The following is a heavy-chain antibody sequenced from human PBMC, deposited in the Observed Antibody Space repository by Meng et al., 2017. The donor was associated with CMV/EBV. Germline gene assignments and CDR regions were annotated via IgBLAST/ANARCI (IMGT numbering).Heavy chain of an antibody. CDR3: ARFALYCSGGSCYSGTWY. V-gene: IGHV4-39*01. Sequence: SDTLSPTCTVPGGSTISSSYYWGWIRQPPGKGLEWIGSIYYSGSTYYNPSLKCRVTISVDTSKNQFSLKLSSVTAADTAVYYCARFALYCSGGSCYSGTWYWGQGTLVTVSS. D-gene: IGHD2-15*01. J-gene: IGHJ4*02. CDR2: IYYSGST. CDR1: GGSTISSSYY.